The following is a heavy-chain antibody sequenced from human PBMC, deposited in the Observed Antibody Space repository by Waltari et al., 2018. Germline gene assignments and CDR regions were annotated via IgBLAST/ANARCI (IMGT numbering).Heavy chain of an antibody. CDR2: MYYSGST. V-gene: IGHV4-59*08. D-gene: IGHD6-19*01. Sequence: QVQLQESGPGLVKPSETLSLSCTVSGGSISSYYWSWLRQPPGKGLEWIGYMYYSGSTNYNPSLKSRLTISVDTSKNQFSLKLRSVTATDTAVYYCARHGGRMAGTGRDIFDIWGQGTMVTVSS. J-gene: IGHJ3*02. CDR3: ARHGGRMAGTGRDIFDI. CDR1: GGSISSYY.